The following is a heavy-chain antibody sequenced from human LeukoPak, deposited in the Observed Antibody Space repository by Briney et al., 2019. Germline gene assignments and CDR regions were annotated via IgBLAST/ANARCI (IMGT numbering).Heavy chain of an antibody. CDR1: GFTFTNYG. J-gene: IGHJ4*02. CDR3: ARPSGSVTIFGVVDYFDY. CDR2: ITYDGSNE. D-gene: IGHD3-3*01. Sequence: GRSLRLSCVVSGFTFTNYGMHWVRQAPGKGLDWVASITYDGSNENYAESVKGRFTISRDNSKNTLYMQLNSLRAEDTAVYYCARPSGSVTIFGVVDYFDYWGQGSLVTVSS. V-gene: IGHV3-30*04.